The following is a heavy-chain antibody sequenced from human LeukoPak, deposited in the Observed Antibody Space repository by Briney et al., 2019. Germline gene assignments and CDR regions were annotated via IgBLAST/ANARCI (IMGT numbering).Heavy chain of an antibody. CDR2: MNPNSGNT. V-gene: IGHV1-8*03. J-gene: IGHJ4*02. Sequence: ASVKVSCKASGYTLTSYDINWVRQATEQGLEWKGWMNPNSGNTGYAQKFQGRVTITRNTSISTAYMELSSLRSEDTAVYYCARGPRLAARSEKPFDYWGQGTLVTVSS. CDR1: GYTLTSYD. D-gene: IGHD6-6*01. CDR3: ARGPRLAARSEKPFDY.